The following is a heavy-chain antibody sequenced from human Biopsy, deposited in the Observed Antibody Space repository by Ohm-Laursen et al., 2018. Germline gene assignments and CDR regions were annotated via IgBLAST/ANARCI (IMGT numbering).Heavy chain of an antibody. CDR2: IYYDGLNK. J-gene: IGHJ4*02. V-gene: IGHV3-33*01. CDR1: GFMFSSYG. D-gene: IGHD2-2*01. CDR3: ARDGIVVVPAAFHLDN. Sequence: SLRLSCAASGFMFSSYGMHWVRQAPGKGLEWVAVIYYDGLNKEYADSVKGRFTISRDNSKNTLFLRMNSLRAGDTAVYYCARDGIVVVPAAFHLDNWGPGTLVTVSS.